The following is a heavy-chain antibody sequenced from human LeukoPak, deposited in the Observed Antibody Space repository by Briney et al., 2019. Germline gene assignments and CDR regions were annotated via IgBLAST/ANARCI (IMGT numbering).Heavy chain of an antibody. CDR1: GFTFSSYA. CDR2: ISPSGGTT. J-gene: IGHJ4*02. V-gene: IGHV3-23*01. Sequence: PGGSLRLSCAASGFTFSSYAMSWVRQAPGKGLEWVSSISPSGGTTHYADSVKGRLTISRDNSKNSLFLQMNSLRAEDTAVYYCAKSDFTIAAAGTFDYWGQGTLVTVSS. D-gene: IGHD6-13*01. CDR3: AKSDFTIAAAGTFDY.